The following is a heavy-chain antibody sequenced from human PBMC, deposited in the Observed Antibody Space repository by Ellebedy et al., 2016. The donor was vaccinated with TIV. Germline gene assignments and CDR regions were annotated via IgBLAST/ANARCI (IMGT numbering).Heavy chain of an antibody. V-gene: IGHV5-51*01. CDR1: GYSFTSQW. CDR3: ARQTCSGDSCYSVDY. D-gene: IGHD2-15*01. J-gene: IGHJ4*02. CDR2: LYPGKSGG. Sequence: GESLKISCKASGYSFTSQWIGWVRQMPGKGLEWMGILYPGKSGGRYSPSFQGQVTISADKSINTAYLQWSSLKAAETAMYYCARQTCSGDSCYSVDYWGQGTLVTVSS.